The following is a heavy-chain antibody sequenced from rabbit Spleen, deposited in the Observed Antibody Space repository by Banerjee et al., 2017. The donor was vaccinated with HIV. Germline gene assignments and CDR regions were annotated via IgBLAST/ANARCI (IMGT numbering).Heavy chain of an antibody. CDR1: GFSFSGSQW. Sequence: QEQLVESGGGLVQPEGSLTLTCTASGFSFSGSQWICWVRQAPGEGLKWIACIYTKNSHTYSASGAKGRFPIPTPSSRVDLKMTGLTAADTATYFCARGNYGGWWHAFNLGGQAPLVPVS. V-gene: IGHV1S45*01. D-gene: IGHD4-2*01. CDR2: IYTKNSHT. CDR3: ARGNYGGWWHAFNL. J-gene: IGHJ4*01.